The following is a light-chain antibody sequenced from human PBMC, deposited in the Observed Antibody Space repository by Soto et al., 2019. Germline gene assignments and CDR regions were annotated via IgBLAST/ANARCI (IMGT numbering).Light chain of an antibody. CDR1: RDISTW. Sequence: DIQMTQSPSSVSASVGDRVTITCRASRDISTWLAWYQQKPGKAPKLLIYDASSLESGVPSRFSGSASGTEFTLTISSLQPDDFATYYCQHYNSYSEAFGQGTKVDIK. CDR2: DAS. CDR3: QHYNSYSEA. J-gene: IGKJ1*01. V-gene: IGKV1-5*01.